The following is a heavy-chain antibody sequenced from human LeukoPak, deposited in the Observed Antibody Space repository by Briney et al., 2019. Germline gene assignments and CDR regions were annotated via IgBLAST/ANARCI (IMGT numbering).Heavy chain of an antibody. CDR3: AKDFKDIVVVPDVLLDY. CDR1: GFTFSSYG. Sequence: GGTLRLSCAASGFTFSSYGMSWVRQAPGKGLEWVSAISGSGGSTYYADSVKGRFTISRDNSKDTLYLQMNSLRAEDTAVYYCAKDFKDIVVVPDVLLDYWGQGTLVTVSS. CDR2: ISGSGGST. J-gene: IGHJ4*02. V-gene: IGHV3-23*01. D-gene: IGHD2-2*01.